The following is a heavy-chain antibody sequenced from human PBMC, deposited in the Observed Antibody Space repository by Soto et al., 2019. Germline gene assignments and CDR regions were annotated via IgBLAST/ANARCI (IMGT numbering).Heavy chain of an antibody. Sequence: ESGGGLVQPGGSLRLSCAASGFTVSSTYMTWVRQAPGTGLEWVSLLQSGGTTYYADSVKGRFTISRDTSENTLHLQMDSLRVEDTSVYYCARDDVLCDGGRCYGIPVDVWGKGTTVTVSS. D-gene: IGHD2-15*01. CDR2: LQSGGTT. CDR1: GFTVSSTY. V-gene: IGHV3-66*01. CDR3: ARDDVLCDGGRCYGIPVDV. J-gene: IGHJ6*04.